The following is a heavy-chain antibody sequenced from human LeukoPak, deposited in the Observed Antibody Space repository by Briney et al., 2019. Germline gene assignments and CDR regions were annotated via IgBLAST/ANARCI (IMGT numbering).Heavy chain of an antibody. CDR2: INHSGST. J-gene: IGHJ4*02. CDR1: GGSFSGYF. V-gene: IGHV4-34*01. Sequence: PSETLSLTCAVYGGSFSGYFWSWIRQPPGKGLEWIGEINHSGSTNHNPSLKSRVTISVDMAKNQFSLKLSSVTAADTAVYYCARRSKDSSGYYHFDYWGQGTLVTVSS. D-gene: IGHD3-22*01. CDR3: ARRSKDSSGYYHFDY.